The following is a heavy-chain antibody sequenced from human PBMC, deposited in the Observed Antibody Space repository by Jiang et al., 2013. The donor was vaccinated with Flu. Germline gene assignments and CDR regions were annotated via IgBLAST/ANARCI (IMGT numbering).Heavy chain of an antibody. CDR2: INPNGGST. J-gene: IGHJ4*02. D-gene: IGHD3-10*01. CDR3: ARGLGSGSYYGY. V-gene: IGHV1-46*03. CDR1: GYTFTSYY. Sequence: QLVESGAEVKKPGASVKVSCKASGYTFTSYYMHWVRQAPGQGLEWVGIINPNGGSTTYAQNFQGRVTMTRDTSTTTVYMELSSLRSDDTAVYYCARGLGSGSYYGYWGQGTLVTVSS.